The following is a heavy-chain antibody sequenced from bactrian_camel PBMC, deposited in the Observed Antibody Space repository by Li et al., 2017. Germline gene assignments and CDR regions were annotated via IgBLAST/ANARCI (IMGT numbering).Heavy chain of an antibody. CDR3: AARSVGWCPLFEHWLGKRAYTPGGYFAN. Sequence: HVQLVESGGGSVQVGGSLNLTCVTSERIYCVGWFRQAPGKARKEGEAVATIDTDGSIFYGNSVKGRFTISKDNVQNTVYLQMNNLKVEDSAMYYCAARSVGWCPLFEHWLGKRAYTPGGYFANWGQGTQVTVS. J-gene: IGHJ6*01. V-gene: IGHV3S53*01. D-gene: IGHD1*01. CDR2: IDTDGSI. CDR1: ERIYC.